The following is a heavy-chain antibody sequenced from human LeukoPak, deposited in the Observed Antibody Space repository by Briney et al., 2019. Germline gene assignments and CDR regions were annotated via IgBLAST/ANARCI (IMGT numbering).Heavy chain of an antibody. V-gene: IGHV3-30*18. CDR2: ISYDGSNK. CDR1: GFTFSSYG. Sequence: PGGSLRLSCAASGFTFSSYGMHWVRQAPGKGLEWVAVISYDGSNKYYADFVKGRFTISRDNSKNTLDLQMNSLRAEDTAVYYCAKDKIAYSGSYDYWGQGTPVTVSS. J-gene: IGHJ4*02. CDR3: AKDKIAYSGSYDY. D-gene: IGHD1-26*01.